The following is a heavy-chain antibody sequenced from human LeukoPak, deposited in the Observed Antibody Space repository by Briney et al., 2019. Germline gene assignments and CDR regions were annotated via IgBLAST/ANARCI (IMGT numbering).Heavy chain of an antibody. D-gene: IGHD4-11*01. V-gene: IGHV7-4-1*02. J-gene: IGHJ5*02. CDR2: IDTSTGKP. CDR1: GYTFTTYA. CDR3: ARGNYGAEEGIGSSLVWLDP. Sequence: GASVKVSCKASGYTFTTYAINWVRQAPGQGLEWMGWIDTSTGKPTYAQGFTEQFVFSLDASVSTAYLQISSLKAEDTAVYYCARGNYGAEEGIGSSLVWLDPWGQGTRVTVSS.